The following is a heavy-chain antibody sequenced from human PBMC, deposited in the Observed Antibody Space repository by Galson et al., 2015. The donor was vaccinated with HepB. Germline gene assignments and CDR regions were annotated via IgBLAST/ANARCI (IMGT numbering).Heavy chain of an antibody. CDR2: INAGNGDT. CDR1: GYTLTRHA. CDR3: ARDSMADYGGNGDAFDI. D-gene: IGHD4-23*01. J-gene: IGHJ3*02. V-gene: IGHV1-3*01. Sequence: SLKVSCKASGYTLTRHAIHWVRQAPGQRLEWMGWINAGNGDTEYSQKLQGRVTVSRDTSASIAYMELSSLRSEDTAVYYCARDSMADYGGNGDAFDIWGQGTMVTVSS.